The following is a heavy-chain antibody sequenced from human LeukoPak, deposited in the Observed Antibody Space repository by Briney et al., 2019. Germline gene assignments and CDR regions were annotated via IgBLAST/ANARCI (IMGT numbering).Heavy chain of an antibody. CDR1: GGSFSGYY. D-gene: IGHD2-2*01. V-gene: IGHV4-34*01. Sequence: SETLSLTCAVYGGSFSGYYWSWIRQPPGKGLEWIGEINHSGSTNYNPSLKSRVTISVDTSKNQSSLKLSSVTAADTAVYYCAREEDCSSTSCYVVWGKGTTVTVSS. CDR3: AREEDCSSTSCYVV. J-gene: IGHJ6*04. CDR2: INHSGST.